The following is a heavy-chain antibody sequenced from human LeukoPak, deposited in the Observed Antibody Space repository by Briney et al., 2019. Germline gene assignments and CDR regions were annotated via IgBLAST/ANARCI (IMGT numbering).Heavy chain of an antibody. J-gene: IGHJ4*02. V-gene: IGHV3-23*01. CDR1: GFTFSDYA. CDR3: ARVRYDSTASYFDY. D-gene: IGHD3-22*01. CDR2: LTGSYAT. Sequence: QPGGSLRLSCAASGFTFSDYAMTWVRQAPGKGLEWVSALTGSYATYYADSVKGRFTTSRDNSKNTLYLQMNSLRAEDTAVYYCARVRYDSTASYFDYWGQGTLVTVSS.